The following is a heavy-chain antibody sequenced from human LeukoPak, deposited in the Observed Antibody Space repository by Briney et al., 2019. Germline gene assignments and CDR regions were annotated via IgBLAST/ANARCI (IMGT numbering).Heavy chain of an antibody. J-gene: IGHJ5*02. CDR2: ISYDGSNK. V-gene: IGHV3-30*04. CDR1: GFTFSSYA. D-gene: IGHD6-13*01. Sequence: QAGGSLRLSCAASGFTFSSYAMHWVRQAPGKGLEWVAVISYDGSNKYYADSVKGRFTISRDNSKNTLYLQMNSLRAEDTAVYYCARDSSSWYINWFDPWGQGTLVTVSS. CDR3: ARDSSSWYINWFDP.